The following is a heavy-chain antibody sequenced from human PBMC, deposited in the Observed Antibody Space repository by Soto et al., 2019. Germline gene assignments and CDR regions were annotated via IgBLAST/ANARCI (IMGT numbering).Heavy chain of an antibody. CDR1: GFTFSSYG. CDR3: AKDKRRYYYDSSGLGGMDV. Sequence: QVQLVESGGGVVQPGRSLRLSCAASGFTFSSYGMHWVRQAPGKGLEWVAVISYDGSNKYYADSVKGRFTISRDNSKNTLYLQMNSLRAEDTAVYYCAKDKRRYYYDSSGLGGMDVWGQGTTVTVSS. J-gene: IGHJ6*02. CDR2: ISYDGSNK. V-gene: IGHV3-30*18. D-gene: IGHD3-22*01.